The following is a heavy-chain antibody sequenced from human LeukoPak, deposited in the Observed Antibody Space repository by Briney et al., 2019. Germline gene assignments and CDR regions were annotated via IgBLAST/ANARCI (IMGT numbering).Heavy chain of an antibody. Sequence: GGSLRLSCAASGFTFSSYGMHWVRQAPGKGLEWVTFIRYDGSNKYYADSVKGRFTISRDNSKNTLNLHMNSPRAEDTAVYYCAKDPTHYRVWDYYETIGLSYWGQGTLVTVSS. J-gene: IGHJ4*02. D-gene: IGHD3-22*01. CDR3: AKDPTHYRVWDYYETIGLSY. CDR2: IRYDGSNK. V-gene: IGHV3-30*02. CDR1: GFTFSSYG.